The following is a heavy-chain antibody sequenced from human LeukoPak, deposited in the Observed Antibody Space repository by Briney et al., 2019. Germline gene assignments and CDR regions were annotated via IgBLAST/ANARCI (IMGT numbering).Heavy chain of an antibody. CDR1: GVSISSDY. CDR3: ARQIASAGTAGFDF. J-gene: IGHJ4*02. D-gene: IGHD6-13*01. Sequence: PSETLSLTCTVSGVSISSDYWSWLRQPAGKGLEWIGRIYSTGSTNYNPSLKSRVTMSVDTSKNQCSLRLRSVTAADTAVYYCARQIASAGTAGFDFWGQGALVTVSS. CDR2: IYSTGST. V-gene: IGHV4-4*07.